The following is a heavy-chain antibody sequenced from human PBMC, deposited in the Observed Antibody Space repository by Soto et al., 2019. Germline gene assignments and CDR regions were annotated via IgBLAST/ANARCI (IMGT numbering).Heavy chain of an antibody. CDR1: GFTFSDYT. J-gene: IGHJ2*01. Sequence: EVQLVESGGGLVKPGGSLRLSCAASGFTFSDYTMNWVRQAPGKGLEWLSAISSGSSYKYYADSVKGRFTISRDNAKTSLYLQINSLRADDTAVYYCARKGNGSGSQNYWYFDLWGRGTLVTVSS. CDR2: ISSGSSYK. CDR3: ARKGNGSGSQNYWYFDL. V-gene: IGHV3-21*02. D-gene: IGHD3-10*01.